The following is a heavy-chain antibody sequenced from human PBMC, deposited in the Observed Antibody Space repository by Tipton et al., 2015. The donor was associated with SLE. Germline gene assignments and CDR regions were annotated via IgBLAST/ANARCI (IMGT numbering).Heavy chain of an antibody. CDR1: GGSFSGYY. CDR2: ISHSGST. J-gene: IGHJ4*02. CDR3: ASSPGVYSSGWADY. Sequence: TLSLTCAVYGGSFSGYYWSWIRQPPGKGLEWIGEISHSGSTNYNPSLKSRVTISVDTSKNQFSLKLSSVTAADTAVYYCASSPGVYSSGWADYWGQGTLVTVSS. D-gene: IGHD6-19*01. V-gene: IGHV4-34*01.